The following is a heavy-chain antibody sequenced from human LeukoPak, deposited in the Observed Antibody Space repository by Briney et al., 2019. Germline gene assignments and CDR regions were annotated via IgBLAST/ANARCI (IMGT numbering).Heavy chain of an antibody. CDR3: ARGANPYSYGYLDY. Sequence: GASVKVSCKASGYTFTGHYMHWVRQAPGQGLEWMGWINPNSGGTNYAQKFQGRVTMTRDTSISTAYMELSRLRSDDTAVYYCARGANPYSYGYLDYWGQGTLVTVSS. V-gene: IGHV1-2*02. D-gene: IGHD5-18*01. J-gene: IGHJ4*02. CDR1: GYTFTGHY. CDR2: INPNSGGT.